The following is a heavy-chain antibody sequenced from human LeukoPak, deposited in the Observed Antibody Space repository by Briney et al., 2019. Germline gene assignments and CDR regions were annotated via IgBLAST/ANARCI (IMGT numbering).Heavy chain of an antibody. CDR1: GGSFRGYS. Sequence: PSETLSLTCAVYGGSFRGYSWTWIRQSPGKGLEWVSRISGDGTSTHYADSVKGRFTILRDNSKNTLYLQMNSLRGEDTAIYYCAKLDYGDYAPFDYWGQGTLVTVSS. CDR2: ISGDGTST. CDR3: AKLDYGDYAPFDY. V-gene: IGHV3-23*01. D-gene: IGHD4-17*01. J-gene: IGHJ4*02.